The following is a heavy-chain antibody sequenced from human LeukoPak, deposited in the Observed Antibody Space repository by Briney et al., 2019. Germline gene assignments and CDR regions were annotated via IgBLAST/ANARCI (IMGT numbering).Heavy chain of an antibody. Sequence: GGSLRLSCEASGFTFSNHWMYWVRQAPGKGLVWVSHINGDGSTTTYADSVKGRFTISRDNAKNTLYLQMNSLRAEDTAVYYCARSRYNVGDYWGQGTLVTVSS. CDR3: ARSRYNVGDY. V-gene: IGHV3-74*01. J-gene: IGHJ4*02. CDR1: GFTFSNHW. D-gene: IGHD1-1*01. CDR2: INGDGSTT.